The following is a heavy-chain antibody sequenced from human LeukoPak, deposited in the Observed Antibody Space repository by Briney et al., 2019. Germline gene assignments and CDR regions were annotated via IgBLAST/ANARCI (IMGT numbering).Heavy chain of an antibody. CDR2: ISSSGSII. CDR1: GFTFSDHY. D-gene: IGHD5-24*01. CDR3: ARDNRDGNNLDY. Sequence: GGSLRLSCAASGFTFSDHYMSWIRQASGKGLGWVSYISSSGSIIYYADSVKGRFTISRDNAKNSLYLQMNTLRAEDTAVYYCARDNRDGNNLDYWGQGTLVTVSS. V-gene: IGHV3-11*01. J-gene: IGHJ4*02.